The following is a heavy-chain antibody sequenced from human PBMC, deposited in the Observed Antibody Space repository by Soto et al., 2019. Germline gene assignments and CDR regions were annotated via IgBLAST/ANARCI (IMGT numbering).Heavy chain of an antibody. CDR3: AREHSLGPDYGMDV. D-gene: IGHD2-21*01. CDR2: INPSGGRT. V-gene: IGHV1-46*01. CDR1: GNSFTTYY. J-gene: IGHJ6*02. Sequence: GASVKVSCKASGNSFTTYYMHWVRQAPGQGLEWMGIINPSGGRTTYAQKFQGRVTMTRDTSISTAYMELSRLRSDDTAVYYCAREHSLGPDYGMDVWGQGTTVTVSS.